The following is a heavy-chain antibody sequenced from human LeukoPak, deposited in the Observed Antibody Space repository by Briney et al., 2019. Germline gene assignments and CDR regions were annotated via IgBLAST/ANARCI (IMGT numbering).Heavy chain of an antibody. CDR2: IYYSGST. CDR1: GGSISSYY. V-gene: IGHV4-59*12. CDR3: ARVGSYYDAFDI. J-gene: IGHJ3*02. Sequence: SETLSLTCTVSGGSISSYYWSWIRQPPGKGLEWIGYIYYSGSTNYNPSLKSRVTISVDTSKNQFSLKLSSVTAADTAVYYCARVGSYYDAFDIWGQGTMVTVSS. D-gene: IGHD1-26*01.